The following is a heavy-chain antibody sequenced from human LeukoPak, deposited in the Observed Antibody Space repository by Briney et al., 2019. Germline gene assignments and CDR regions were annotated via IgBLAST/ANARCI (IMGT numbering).Heavy chain of an antibody. CDR1: GYTFTSFY. J-gene: IGHJ3*02. CDR2: INPSGGST. V-gene: IGHV1-46*01. CDR3: ARGVNAFDI. Sequence: ASVKVSCKAPGYTFTSFYIHWVRQAPGQGLEWMGIINPSGGSTNYAQKLQGRVTMTTDTSTSTAYMELRSLRSDDTAVYYCARGVNAFDIWGQGTMVTVSS. D-gene: IGHD3-16*02.